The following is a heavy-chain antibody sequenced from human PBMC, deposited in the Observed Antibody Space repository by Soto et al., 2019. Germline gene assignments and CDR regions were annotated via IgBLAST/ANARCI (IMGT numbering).Heavy chain of an antibody. CDR2: MNPDGSAQ. Sequence: PGGSLRLSCVASGFSFSNFWMNWVRQTPGRGLEWVANMNPDGSAQTYVDSVKGRFTVSRDNAKNSLYLQMNSLRGEDTAVYFCAAWDSSNNPWGQGTLVTVSS. D-gene: IGHD1-26*01. CDR3: AAWDSSNNP. J-gene: IGHJ5*02. CDR1: GFSFSNFW. V-gene: IGHV3-7*01.